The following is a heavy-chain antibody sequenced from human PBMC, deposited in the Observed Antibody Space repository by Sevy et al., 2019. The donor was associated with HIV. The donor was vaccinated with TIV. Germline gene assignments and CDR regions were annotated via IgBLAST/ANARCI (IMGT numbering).Heavy chain of an antibody. CDR2: TRNKADGYTT. V-gene: IGHV3-72*01. CDR1: GFTFSDHY. J-gene: IGHJ4*02. CDR3: ATHAGIAAAGRVFDY. D-gene: IGHD6-13*01. Sequence: GGSLRLSCVASGFTFSDHYMEWVRQAPGKGLEWVGRTRNKADGYTTEYAASVKGRFTISRDESKNSLYVQMNSLKVEDTAAYYCATHAGIAAAGRVFDYWGQGTLVTVSS.